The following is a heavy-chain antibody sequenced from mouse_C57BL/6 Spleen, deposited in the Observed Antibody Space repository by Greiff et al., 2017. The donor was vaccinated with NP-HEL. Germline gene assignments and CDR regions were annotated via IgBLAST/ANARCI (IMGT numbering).Heavy chain of an antibody. CDR2: ISYDGSN. V-gene: IGHV3-6*01. CDR1: GYSITSGYY. J-gene: IGHJ2*01. CDR3: ARGRLPFFDY. D-gene: IGHD2-2*01. Sequence: VQLQQSGPGLVKPSQSLSLTCSVTGYSITSGYYWNWIRQFPGNKLEWMGYISYDGSNNYNPSLKNRISITRDTSKNQFFLKLNSVTTEDTATYYCARGRLPFFDYWGQGTTLTVSS.